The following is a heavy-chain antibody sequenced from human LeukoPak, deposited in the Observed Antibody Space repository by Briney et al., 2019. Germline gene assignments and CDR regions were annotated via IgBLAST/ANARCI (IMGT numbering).Heavy chain of an antibody. V-gene: IGHV4-59*01. J-gene: IGHJ4*02. D-gene: IGHD4-17*01. CDR2: MYYSGST. Sequence: SETLSLACTVSGASFNNYSCHWIRQPPGKGLEWIGYMYYSGSTDYNPSLKSRVTMSLDTSKNQFSLNLSSVTAADTAVYYCARGPTVTTDYRGQGILVTVSS. CDR3: ARGPTVTTDY. CDR1: GASFNNYS.